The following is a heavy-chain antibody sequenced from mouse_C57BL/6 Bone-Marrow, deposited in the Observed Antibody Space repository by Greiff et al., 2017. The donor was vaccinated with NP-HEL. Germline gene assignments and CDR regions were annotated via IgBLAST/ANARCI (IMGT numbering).Heavy chain of an antibody. V-gene: IGHV1-59*01. CDR2: IDPSDSYT. CDR3: ARGITGTGY. CDR1: GYTFTSYW. J-gene: IGHJ2*01. Sequence: QVQLQQPGAELVRPGTSVKLSCKASGYTFTSYWMHWVKQRPGQGLEWIGVIDPSDSYTNYNQKFKGKATLTVDTSSSTAYMQLSSLTSEDSAVYYCARGITGTGYWGQGTTLTVSS. D-gene: IGHD4-1*01.